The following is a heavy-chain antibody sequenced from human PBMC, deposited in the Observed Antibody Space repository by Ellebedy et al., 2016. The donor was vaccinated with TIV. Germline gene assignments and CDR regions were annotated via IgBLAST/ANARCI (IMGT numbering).Heavy chain of an antibody. CDR1: GGSLNDYY. CDR2: INLIGST. J-gene: IGHJ3*02. D-gene: IGHD6-13*01. V-gene: IGHV4-34*01. CDR3: AKGDRYQSSRWYSPPRDAFHI. Sequence: MPSETLSLTCAVYGGSLNDYYWNWIRQTPGKGLEWIGDINLIGSTKYNPSLKSRVTISLDTSKNQFSLRLNDVTAADTAVYYCAKGDRYQSSRWYSPPRDAFHIWGQGTMVTVSS.